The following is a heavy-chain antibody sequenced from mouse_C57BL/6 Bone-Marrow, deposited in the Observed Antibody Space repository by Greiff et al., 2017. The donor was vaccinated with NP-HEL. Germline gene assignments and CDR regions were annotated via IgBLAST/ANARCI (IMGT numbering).Heavy chain of an antibody. CDR2: SRNKANDYTT. CDR1: GFTFSDFY. D-gene: IGHD2-1*01. J-gene: IGHJ2*01. V-gene: IGHV7-1*01. Sequence: DVQLVESGGGLVQSGRSLRLSCATSGFTFSDFYMEWVRQAPGKGLEWIAASRNKANDYTTEYSASVKGRFIVSRDTSQSILYLQMNALRAEDTAIYYCARDAPIYYGKGGQGTTLTVSS. CDR3: ARDAPIYYGK.